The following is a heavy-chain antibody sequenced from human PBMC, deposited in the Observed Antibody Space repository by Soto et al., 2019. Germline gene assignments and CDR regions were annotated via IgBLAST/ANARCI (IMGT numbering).Heavy chain of an antibody. Sequence: SQNLSLTCAISGDSVSSNSAAWNWIRQSPSRGLEWLGRTYYRSKWYNDYAVSVKSRITINPDTSKNQFSLQLNSVTPEDTAVYYCAREYSSSGVYYYYGMDVWGQGTTVTVSS. V-gene: IGHV6-1*01. D-gene: IGHD6-13*01. CDR2: TYYRSKWYN. J-gene: IGHJ6*02. CDR3: AREYSSSGVYYYYGMDV. CDR1: GDSVSSNSAA.